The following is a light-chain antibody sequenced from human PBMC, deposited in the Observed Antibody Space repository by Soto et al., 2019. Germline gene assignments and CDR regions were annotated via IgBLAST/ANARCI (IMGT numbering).Light chain of an antibody. V-gene: IGLV2-8*01. Sequence: QSVPTQPPSASGSPGQSVTISCTGSSSDVGANNYVSWYQQHPGKAPKLIIYEVTKRPSGVPDRFSGSKSGNTASLTVSGLQAEDEADYYCSTFGGTKVFGGGTQLTVL. J-gene: IGLJ2*01. CDR3: STFGGTKV. CDR2: EVT. CDR1: SSDVGANNY.